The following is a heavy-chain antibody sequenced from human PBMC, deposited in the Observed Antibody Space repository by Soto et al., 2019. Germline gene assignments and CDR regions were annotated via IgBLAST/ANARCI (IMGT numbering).Heavy chain of an antibody. Sequence: GSLRLSCQGSGFSVRSFGLDWVRQVQGKGLVWVSRINHDGNVTNYADSVKGRFTISRDNSKNTLFLRMNGLRAEDTAVYYCAREPWGFSGTWYESWGQGTVVTVS. V-gene: IGHV3-74*01. CDR1: GFSVRSFG. CDR3: AREPWGFSGTWYES. D-gene: IGHD7-27*01. J-gene: IGHJ5*01. CDR2: INHDGNVT.